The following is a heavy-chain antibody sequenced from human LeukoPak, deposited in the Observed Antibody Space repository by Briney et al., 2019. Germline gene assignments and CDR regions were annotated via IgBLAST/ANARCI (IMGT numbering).Heavy chain of an antibody. CDR1: GGSISSSSYY. J-gene: IGHJ3*02. V-gene: IGHV4-39*07. CDR3: ARLATDYYDSSGQGDAFDI. D-gene: IGHD3-22*01. CDR2: IYYSGST. Sequence: SETLSLTCTVSGGSISSSSYYWGWIRQPPGKGLEWIGSIYYSGSTYYNPSLKSRVTISVDTSKNQFSLKLSSVTAADTAVYYCARLATDYYDSSGQGDAFDIWGQGTMVTVSS.